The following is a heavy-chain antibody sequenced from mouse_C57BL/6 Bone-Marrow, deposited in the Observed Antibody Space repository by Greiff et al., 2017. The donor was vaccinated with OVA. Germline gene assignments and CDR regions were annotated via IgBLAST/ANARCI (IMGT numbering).Heavy chain of an antibody. D-gene: IGHD2-3*01. Sequence: VQLQQSGAELVRPGASVKLSCTASGFNIKDDYMHWVKQRPEQGLEWIGWIDPENGDTEYASKFQGKATITADTSSNTAYLQLSSLTSEDTAVYYCTRWFLAWFAYWGQGTLVTVSA. CDR2: IDPENGDT. CDR3: TRWFLAWFAY. CDR1: GFNIKDDY. V-gene: IGHV14-4*01. J-gene: IGHJ3*01.